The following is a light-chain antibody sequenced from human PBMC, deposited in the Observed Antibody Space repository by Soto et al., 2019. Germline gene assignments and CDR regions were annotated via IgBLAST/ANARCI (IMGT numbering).Light chain of an antibody. J-gene: IGLJ3*02. Sequence: QSVLTQPASVSGSPGQSITISCTGTSSDVGGYNYVSWYQQYPGKAPKLIIYDVSNRPSGVSNRFSGSKSGNTASLTISGLQDEDEADYYCSSYTSRSTLVFGGGTQLTVL. V-gene: IGLV2-14*01. CDR3: SSYTSRSTLV. CDR1: SSDVGGYNY. CDR2: DVS.